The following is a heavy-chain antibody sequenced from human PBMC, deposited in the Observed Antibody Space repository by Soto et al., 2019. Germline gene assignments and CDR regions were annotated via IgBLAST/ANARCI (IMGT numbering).Heavy chain of an antibody. CDR2: IYYSGST. J-gene: IGHJ4*02. CDR3: ARDPPADTVGATNI. D-gene: IGHD1-26*01. Sequence: PSETLSLTCTVSGGSISSGDYYWSWIRQPPGKGLEWIGYIYYSGSTYYNPSLKSRVTISVDTSKNQFSLKLSSVTAADTAVYYCARDPPADTVGATNIWGPGTLVTVSS. V-gene: IGHV4-30-4*01. CDR1: GGSISSGDYY.